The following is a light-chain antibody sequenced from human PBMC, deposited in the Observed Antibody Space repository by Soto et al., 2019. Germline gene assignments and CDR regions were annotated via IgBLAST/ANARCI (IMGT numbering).Light chain of an antibody. CDR1: GSDVGGYNY. CDR3: SSYTSVSIPLV. V-gene: IGLV2-14*01. CDR2: DVS. Sequence: QSALTQPASVSGSPGQSITISCTGTGSDVGGYNYVSWYQQHPGKAPKVMIYDVSNRPSGVSNRFSGSKSGNTASLTISGLQAEDEADYYCSSYTSVSIPLVFGGGTKLTVL. J-gene: IGLJ2*01.